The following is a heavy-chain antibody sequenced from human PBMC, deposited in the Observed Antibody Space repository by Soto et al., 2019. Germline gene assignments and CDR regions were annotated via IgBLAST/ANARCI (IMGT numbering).Heavy chain of an antibody. Sequence: PGGSLRLSCAASGFTFSSYAMGWVRQAPGKGLEWVSAISGSGGSTYYADSVKGRFTISRDNSKNTLYLQMNSLRAEDTAVYYCAKDRANYVPAAVNWFDPWGQGTLVTVSS. D-gene: IGHD2-2*01. CDR2: ISGSGGST. CDR1: GFTFSSYA. J-gene: IGHJ5*02. CDR3: AKDRANYVPAAVNWFDP. V-gene: IGHV3-23*01.